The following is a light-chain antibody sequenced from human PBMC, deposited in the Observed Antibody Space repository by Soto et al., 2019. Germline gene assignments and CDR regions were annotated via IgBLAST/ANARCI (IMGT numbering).Light chain of an antibody. J-gene: IGKJ1*01. CDR2: GAS. CDR3: QQYRSSPGT. V-gene: IGKV3-20*01. CDR1: QSASSSY. Sequence: EIVLTQSPGTLSLSPGERATLSCRASQSASSSYLAWYQQKPVQAPRLRIYGASRRATGIPDRFSGSGSGTDFTLTISRLEHEDFAVYYCQQYRSSPGTFGQGTKVEIK.